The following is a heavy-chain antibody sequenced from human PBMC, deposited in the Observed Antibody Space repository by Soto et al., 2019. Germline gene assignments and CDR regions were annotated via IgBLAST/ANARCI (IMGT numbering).Heavy chain of an antibody. CDR1: GCTFSSYA. Sequence: SVKVSCKASGCTFSSYAISWVRQAPGQGLEWMGGIIPIFGTANYAQKFQGRVTITADESTSTAYMELSSLRSEDTAVYYCARVKGYDFWSGYYIFDYWGQGTLVTVSS. CDR2: IIPIFGTA. V-gene: IGHV1-69*13. J-gene: IGHJ4*02. CDR3: ARVKGYDFWSGYYIFDY. D-gene: IGHD3-3*01.